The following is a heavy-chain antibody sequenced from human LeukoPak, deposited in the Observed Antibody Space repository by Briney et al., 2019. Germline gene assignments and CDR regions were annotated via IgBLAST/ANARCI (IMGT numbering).Heavy chain of an antibody. D-gene: IGHD3-22*01. CDR3: ARDRVPSLYDSSGDDAFDI. V-gene: IGHV4-4*02. J-gene: IGHJ3*02. CDR1: GGSISSSNW. Sequence: PSETLSLTCAVSGGSISSSNWWSWVRPPPGKGLEWIGEIYHSGSTNYNPSLKSRVTISVDKSKNQFSLKLSSVTAADTAVYYCARDRVPSLYDSSGDDAFDIWGQGTMVTVSS. CDR2: IYHSGST.